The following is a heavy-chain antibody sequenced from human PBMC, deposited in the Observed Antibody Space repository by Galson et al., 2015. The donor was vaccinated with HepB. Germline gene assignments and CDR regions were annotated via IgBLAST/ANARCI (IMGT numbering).Heavy chain of an antibody. CDR1: GYTLTELS. Sequence: SVKASCKVSGYTLTELSMHWVRQAPGKGLEWMGGFDPEDGETIYAQKFQGRVTMTEDTSTDTAYMELSSLRSEDTAVYYCATSPCGGKGYWYFDLWGRGTLVTVSS. J-gene: IGHJ2*01. CDR3: ATSPCGGKGYWYFDL. D-gene: IGHD4-23*01. V-gene: IGHV1-24*01. CDR2: FDPEDGET.